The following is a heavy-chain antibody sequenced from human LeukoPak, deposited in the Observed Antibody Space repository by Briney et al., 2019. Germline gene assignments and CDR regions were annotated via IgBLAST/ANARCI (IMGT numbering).Heavy chain of an antibody. CDR3: ARTHTDTAMQIYAFNI. J-gene: IGHJ3*02. CDR1: GGSISSSSYY. CDR2: FYHSGST. D-gene: IGHD5-18*01. Sequence: SETLSLTCTVSGGSISSSSYYWGWIRQPPGKGLEWIGNFYHSGSTYYNPSLKSRVTISLDTSKNQFSLKLSSVTAADTAVYYCARTHTDTAMQIYAFNIWGQGTMVTVSS. V-gene: IGHV4-39*07.